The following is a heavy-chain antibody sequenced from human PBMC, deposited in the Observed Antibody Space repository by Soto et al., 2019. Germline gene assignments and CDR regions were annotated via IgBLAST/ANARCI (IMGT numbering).Heavy chain of an antibody. V-gene: IGHV5-51*01. D-gene: IGHD3-10*01. J-gene: IGHJ6*02. Sequence: PGESLKISCKGSGYSFTSYWIGWVRQMPGKGLEWMGIIYPGDSDTRYSPSFQGQVTISADKSISTAYLQWSSLKASDTAMYYCARHGGDGVLLWFGAHPYYYYGMDVWGQGTTVTVSS. CDR3: ARHGGDGVLLWFGAHPYYYYGMDV. CDR2: IYPGDSDT. CDR1: GYSFTSYW.